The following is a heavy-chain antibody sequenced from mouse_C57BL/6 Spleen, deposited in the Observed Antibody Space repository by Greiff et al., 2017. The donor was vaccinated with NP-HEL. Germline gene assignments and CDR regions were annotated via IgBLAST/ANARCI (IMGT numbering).Heavy chain of an antibody. V-gene: IGHV2-2*01. Sequence: LMESGPGLVQPSQSLSITCTVSGFSLTSYGVHWVRQSPGKGLEWLGVIWSGGSTDYNAAFISRLSISKDNSKSQVFFKMNSLQADDTAIYYCARIYYGNYSWYFDVWGTGTTVTVSS. J-gene: IGHJ1*03. CDR2: IWSGGST. CDR3: ARIYYGNYSWYFDV. D-gene: IGHD2-1*01. CDR1: GFSLTSYG.